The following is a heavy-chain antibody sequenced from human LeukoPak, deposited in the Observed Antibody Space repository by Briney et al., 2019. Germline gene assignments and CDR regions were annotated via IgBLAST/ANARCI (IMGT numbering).Heavy chain of an antibody. CDR3: ARSSSSWYYPAPDY. D-gene: IGHD6-13*01. V-gene: IGHV1-2*04. J-gene: IGHJ4*02. Sequence: ASVKVSCKASGYTFTGYYMHWVRQAPGQGLEWMGWINPNSGGTNYAQKFQGWVTMTRDTSISTAYMELSRLRSDDTAVYYCARSSSSWYYPAPDYWGQGTLVTVSS. CDR2: INPNSGGT. CDR1: GYTFTGYY.